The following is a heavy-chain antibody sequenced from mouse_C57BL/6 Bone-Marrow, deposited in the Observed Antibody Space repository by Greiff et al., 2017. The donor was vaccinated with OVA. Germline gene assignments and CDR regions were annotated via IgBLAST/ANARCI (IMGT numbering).Heavy chain of an antibody. CDR1: GYTFTSYW. Sequence: VKLQQPGAELVKPGASVKLSCKASGYTFTSYWMHWVKQRPGRGLEWIGRIDPNSGGTKYNEKFKSKATLTVDKPSSTAYMQLSSLTSEDSAVYYCARECTVVARGDAMDYWGQGTSVTVSS. D-gene: IGHD1-1*01. CDR3: ARECTVVARGDAMDY. CDR2: IDPNSGGT. J-gene: IGHJ4*01. V-gene: IGHV1-72*01.